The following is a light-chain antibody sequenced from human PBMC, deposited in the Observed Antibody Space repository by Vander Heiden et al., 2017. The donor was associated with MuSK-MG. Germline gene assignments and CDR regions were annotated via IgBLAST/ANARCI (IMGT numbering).Light chain of an antibody. J-gene: IGKJ4*01. CDR2: DAS. V-gene: IGKV3-11*01. CDR3: QQRSNGPRLT. Sequence: SCNASPSVCSYLAGYQQKPGQAPRLFIYDASNRSTGIPARFSGSGSVTDFTPTISSLEPEDFAVYYCQQRSNGPRLTFGGGTKVEIK. CDR1: PSVCSY.